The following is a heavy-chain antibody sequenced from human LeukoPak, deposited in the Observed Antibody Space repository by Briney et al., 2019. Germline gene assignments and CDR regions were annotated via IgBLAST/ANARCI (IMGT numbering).Heavy chain of an antibody. V-gene: IGHV4-39*01. D-gene: IGHD2-2*01. J-gene: IGHJ4*02. CDR3: ARLVRYCSTNSCYPFDF. CDR1: GFTFSNYH. CDR2: MYYTGGT. Sequence: GSLRLSCAASGFTFSNYHMNWVRQAPGKGLEWIGSMYYTGGTYYNPSLKSRVTISIDTSKNQFSLKLNSVTAADTAVYYCARLVRYCSTNSCYPFDFWGQGTLVTVSS.